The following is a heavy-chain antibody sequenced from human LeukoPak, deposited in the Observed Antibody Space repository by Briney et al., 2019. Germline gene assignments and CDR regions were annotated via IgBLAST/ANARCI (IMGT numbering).Heavy chain of an antibody. J-gene: IGHJ5*02. Sequence: GASVKVSCKASGYTFTSYYMHWVRQAPGQGLEWMGIINPSGGSTSYAQKFQGRVTMTRDMSTSTDYMELSSLRSEATAVYYCARDNSMEDTAWWFDPWGQGTLVTVSS. CDR2: INPSGGST. D-gene: IGHD1-1*01. V-gene: IGHV1-46*01. CDR3: ARDNSMEDTAWWFDP. CDR1: GYTFTSYY.